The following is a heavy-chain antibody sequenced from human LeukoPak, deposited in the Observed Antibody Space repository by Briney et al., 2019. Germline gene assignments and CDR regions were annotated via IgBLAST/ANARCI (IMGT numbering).Heavy chain of an antibody. D-gene: IGHD2-8*01. CDR3: ATERVYGVSSPAFDN. CDR2: SYTGGSG. J-gene: IGHJ4*02. V-gene: IGHV4-61*02. CDR1: GVSITTGSSY. Sequence: PSETLSLTCTVAGVSITTGSSYWTWVRQPAGKGLEWIGRSYTGGSGMYNPSLKSRASISVDTSKNQFSLKLTSVTAGDTGIYYCATERVYGVSSPAFDNWGQGTLVTVSS.